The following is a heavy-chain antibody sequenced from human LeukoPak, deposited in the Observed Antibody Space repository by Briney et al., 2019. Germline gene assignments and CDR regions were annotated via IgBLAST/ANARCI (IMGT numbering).Heavy chain of an antibody. CDR3: ARVGEVYYFDY. D-gene: IGHD2-21*01. Sequence: GGSLRLSCAASGFTVSSNYMSWVRQAPGKGLEWVSVIYSGGSTYYADSVKGRFTISRGNSKDTLYLQMNSLRAEDTAVYYCARVGEVYYFDYWGQGTLVTVSS. J-gene: IGHJ4*02. CDR1: GFTVSSNY. V-gene: IGHV3-66*01. CDR2: IYSGGST.